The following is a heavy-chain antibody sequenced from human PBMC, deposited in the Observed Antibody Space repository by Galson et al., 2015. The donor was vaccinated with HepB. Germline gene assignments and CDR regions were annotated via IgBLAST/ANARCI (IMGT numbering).Heavy chain of an antibody. CDR3: ARDLGIAAAGTAPYYFDY. V-gene: IGHV3-21*01. Sequence: SLRLSCAASGFTFSSYSMNWVRQAPGKGLEWVSSISSSSSYIYYADSVKGRFTISRDNAKNSLYLQMNSLRAEDTAVYYCARDLGIAAAGTAPYYFDYWGQGTLVTVSS. D-gene: IGHD6-13*01. J-gene: IGHJ4*02. CDR2: ISSSSSYI. CDR1: GFTFSSYS.